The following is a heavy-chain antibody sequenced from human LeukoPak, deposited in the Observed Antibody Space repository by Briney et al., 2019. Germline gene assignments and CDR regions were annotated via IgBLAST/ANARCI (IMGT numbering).Heavy chain of an antibody. V-gene: IGHV3-74*01. Sequence: GGSLRLSCAASGFTFSSYWMHWVRQAPGKGLVWVSRINSDGSSTSYADSVKGRFTISRDNAKNSLYLQMNSLRAEDTALYHCARVSQHYYDSSGYFAFDIWGQGTMVTVSS. D-gene: IGHD3-22*01. CDR3: ARVSQHYYDSSGYFAFDI. CDR2: INSDGSST. J-gene: IGHJ3*02. CDR1: GFTFSSYW.